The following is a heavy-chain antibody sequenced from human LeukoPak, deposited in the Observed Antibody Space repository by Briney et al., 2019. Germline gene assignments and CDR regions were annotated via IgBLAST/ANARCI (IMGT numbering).Heavy chain of an antibody. CDR2: IYYSGST. CDR3: ASAYYDFWSGPIRDYYYYYMDV. Sequence: SETLSLTCTVSGGSISSYYWSWIRQPPGKGLEWIGYIYYSGSTNYNPSLKSRVTISVDTSKNQFSLKLSPVTAADTAVYYCASAYYDFWSGPIRDYYYYYMDVWGKGTTVTVSS. V-gene: IGHV4-59*01. CDR1: GGSISSYY. D-gene: IGHD3-3*01. J-gene: IGHJ6*03.